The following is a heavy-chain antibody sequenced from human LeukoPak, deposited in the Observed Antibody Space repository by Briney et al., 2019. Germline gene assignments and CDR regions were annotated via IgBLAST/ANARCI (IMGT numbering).Heavy chain of an antibody. CDR3: ARDRSGGYYFDY. V-gene: IGHV3-33*01. CDR1: GFTFSSYG. Sequence: PGRSLRLSCAASGFTFSSYGMHWVRQAPGKGLEWVAVIWYDGSNKYYADSVKGRFTISRDNSKNTLYLQMNSLRAEDTAVYYCARDRSGGYYFDYWGQGTLVTVSS. J-gene: IGHJ4*02. D-gene: IGHD1-26*01. CDR2: IWYDGSNK.